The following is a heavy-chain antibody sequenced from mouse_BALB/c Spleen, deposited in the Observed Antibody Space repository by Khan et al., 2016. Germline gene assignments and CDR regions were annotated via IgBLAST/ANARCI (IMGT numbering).Heavy chain of an antibody. Sequence: EVQLQESGPGLVKPSQSLSLTCTVTGYSITSDYAWNWLRQFPGNKLEWMGYISYSGSTSYNPSLKSRISITRDTSKNQFFLQLNSVTTEDTATXYCARAPPRWYFDVWGAGTTVTVSS. V-gene: IGHV3-2*02. CDR2: ISYSGST. J-gene: IGHJ1*01. CDR1: GYSITSDYA. CDR3: ARAPPRWYFDV.